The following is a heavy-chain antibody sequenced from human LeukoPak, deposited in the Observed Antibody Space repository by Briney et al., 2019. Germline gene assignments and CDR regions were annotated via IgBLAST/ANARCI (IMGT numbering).Heavy chain of an antibody. CDR2: ISGSGGST. J-gene: IGHJ4*02. CDR1: GFNFSSYA. CDR3: AHIDYYDSSGYEY. V-gene: IGHV3-23*01. Sequence: GRFLRLSCAASGFNFSSYAMSWVRQAPGKGLEWVSAISGSGGSTYYAASVKGRFTISRDNSKNTLYLQMNSLRAEDTAVYYCAHIDYYDSSGYEYWGQGNLVTVSS. D-gene: IGHD3-22*01.